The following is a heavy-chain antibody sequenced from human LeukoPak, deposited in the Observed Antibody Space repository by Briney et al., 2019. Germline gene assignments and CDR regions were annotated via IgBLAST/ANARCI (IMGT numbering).Heavy chain of an antibody. CDR1: GYTFTSYD. CDR2: MNPNSGNT. D-gene: IGHD6-13*01. Sequence: ASVKVSCKASGYTFTSYDINWVRQATGQGLEWMGWMNPNSGNTGYAQKFQGRVTMTRNTSISTAYMELSSLRSEDTAVYYCARRGYSSSWYWNWFDPWGQGTLVTVSS. CDR3: ARRGYSSSWYWNWFDP. V-gene: IGHV1-8*01. J-gene: IGHJ5*02.